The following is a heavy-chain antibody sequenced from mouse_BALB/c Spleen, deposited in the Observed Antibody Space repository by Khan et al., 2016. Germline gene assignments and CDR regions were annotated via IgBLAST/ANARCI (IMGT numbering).Heavy chain of an antibody. J-gene: IGHJ2*01. D-gene: IGHD2-14*01. V-gene: IGHV1-7*01. CDR3: ARYRYSHY. Sequence: QVQLQQSGAELAKPGASVKMSCKASGYTFTSYWMHWVKPRPGKGLEWIGYINTSTGYTEYNQKLKEKAKLNADKATSKAYMQLSSLTSEYSAVYYCARYRYSHYLGQCTTLTFS. CDR2: INTSTGYT. CDR1: GYTFTSYW.